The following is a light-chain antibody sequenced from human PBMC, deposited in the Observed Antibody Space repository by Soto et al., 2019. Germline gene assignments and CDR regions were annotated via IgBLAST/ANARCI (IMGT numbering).Light chain of an antibody. V-gene: IGKV1-5*01. Sequence: DIQMTQSPSTLSGSVVDRVTITCRASQTISSWLAWYQQKPGKAPKLLIYAAFSLQSGVPSRFSGSGSGTDFTLTISCLQSEDFATYYCQQYYSYPRTFGQGTKVDIK. CDR3: QQYYSYPRT. CDR1: QTISSW. CDR2: AAF. J-gene: IGKJ1*01.